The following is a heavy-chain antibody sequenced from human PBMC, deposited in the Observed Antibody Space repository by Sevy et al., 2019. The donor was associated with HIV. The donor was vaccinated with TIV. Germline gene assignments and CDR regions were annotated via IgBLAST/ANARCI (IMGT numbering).Heavy chain of an antibody. CDR3: ARDSDYGGNSDWFDP. Sequence: ASVKVSCKASGYTFTSYGISWVRQAPGQGLEWMGWISAYNGNTNYAQKLQGRVTMTTDTSTSTAYMELRSLRSDDTAVYYCARDSDYGGNSDWFDPWGQGTLVTVSS. J-gene: IGHJ5*02. CDR1: GYTFTSYG. CDR2: ISAYNGNT. V-gene: IGHV1-18*01. D-gene: IGHD4-17*01.